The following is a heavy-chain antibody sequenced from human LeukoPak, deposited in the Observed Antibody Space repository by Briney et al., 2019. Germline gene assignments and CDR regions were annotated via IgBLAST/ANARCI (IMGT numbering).Heavy chain of an antibody. CDR1: GYTFTGYY. CDR3: ARGTIRGWAFDI. D-gene: IGHD1-1*01. Sequence: VASVIVSCKASGYTFTGYYLHWVRQAPGQGLEWMGWINPDSGGTNSAPRFQGRVTMTRDTSISTASMEVNRLISDDTAIYCCARGTIRGWAFDIWGQGTMVTVSS. V-gene: IGHV1-2*02. J-gene: IGHJ3*02. CDR2: INPDSGGT.